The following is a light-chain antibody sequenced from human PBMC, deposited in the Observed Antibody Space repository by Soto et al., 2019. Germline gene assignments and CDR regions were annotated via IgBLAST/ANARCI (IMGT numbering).Light chain of an antibody. J-gene: IGKJ3*01. CDR2: GAS. CDR3: QQYGSSLFT. CDR1: QSVSSSY. Sequence: EIVLTQSPGTLSLSPGERATLSCRASQSVSSSYLAWYQQKPGQAPRLLIYGASSRATGIPDRFSGRWSGTDFPLTISRLEPEDFAVYYCQQYGSSLFTFGPGTKVDIK. V-gene: IGKV3-20*01.